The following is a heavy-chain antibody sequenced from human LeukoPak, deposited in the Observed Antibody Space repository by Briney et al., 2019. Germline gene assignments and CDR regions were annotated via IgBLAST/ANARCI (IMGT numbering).Heavy chain of an antibody. J-gene: IGHJ3*02. V-gene: IGHV3-7*01. CDR2: INQGGSAQ. D-gene: IGHD5-12*01. CDR1: GFTFSTFW. CDR3: ARDGGYSGYDYPQGAFDI. Sequence: GGSLRLSCAASGFTFSTFWMGWVRQVPGKGLEWVANINQGGSAQYYVDSVKGRFTISRDNAENALYLQMNSLRAEDTGVYYCARDGGYSGYDYPQGAFDIWGQGTMVTVSS.